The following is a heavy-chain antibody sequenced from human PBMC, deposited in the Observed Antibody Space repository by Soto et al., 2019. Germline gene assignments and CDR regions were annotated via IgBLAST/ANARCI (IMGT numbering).Heavy chain of an antibody. CDR1: GFTVSSSY. CDR2: IESGGST. V-gene: IGHV3-53*01. D-gene: IGHD2-15*01. J-gene: IGHJ6*02. Sequence: PGGSLRLSCNASGFTVSSSYMSWVRQAPGMGLEWVAVIESGGSTHYADSVKGRFTISRDNSKNMIYLQLHTLRAEDTAVYYCAKDLAPLRLLNYYFYGLDVWGQGTTVTVSS. CDR3: AKDLAPLRLLNYYFYGLDV.